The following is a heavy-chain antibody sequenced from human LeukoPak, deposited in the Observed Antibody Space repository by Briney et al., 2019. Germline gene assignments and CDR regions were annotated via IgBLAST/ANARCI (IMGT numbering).Heavy chain of an antibody. Sequence: PSETLSLTCTVSGYSISSGYYWGWIRQPPGKGLEWIGSIYHSGRTHFNPSLKSRVTISVDTAKNQFSLKLSSVTAADTAVYYCATYYTIFDPFDYWGQGTLVTVSS. CDR2: IYHSGRT. J-gene: IGHJ4*02. D-gene: IGHD3-3*01. CDR1: GYSISSGYY. V-gene: IGHV4-38-2*02. CDR3: ATYYTIFDPFDY.